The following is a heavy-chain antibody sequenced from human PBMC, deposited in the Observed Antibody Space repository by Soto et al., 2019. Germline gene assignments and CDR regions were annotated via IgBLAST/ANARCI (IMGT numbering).Heavy chain of an antibody. Sequence: QVQLVESGGGVVQPGRSLRLSCAASGFTFSSYGMQWVRQAPGKGLEWVAVIWYDGSNKYYADSVKGRFTISRDNSTNTLYLQMNSLRAEDTAVYYCARDAGGVGAIDYWGQGTLVTVSS. CDR2: IWYDGSNK. CDR3: ARDAGGVGAIDY. J-gene: IGHJ4*02. D-gene: IGHD1-26*01. V-gene: IGHV3-33*01. CDR1: GFTFSSYG.